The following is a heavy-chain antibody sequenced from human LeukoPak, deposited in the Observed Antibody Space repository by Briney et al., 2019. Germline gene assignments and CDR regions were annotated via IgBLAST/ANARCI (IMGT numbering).Heavy chain of an antibody. V-gene: IGHV4-34*01. D-gene: IGHD6-6*01. CDR1: GGSFSGYY. CDR2: INHSGST. Sequence: SETLSLTCAVYGGSFSGYYWSWIRQPPGKGLEWIGEINHSGSTNYNPSLKSRVTISVDTSKNQFSLKLSSVTAADTAVYYCARGSVPFDIWGQGTMVTVSS. J-gene: IGHJ3*02. CDR3: ARGSVPFDI.